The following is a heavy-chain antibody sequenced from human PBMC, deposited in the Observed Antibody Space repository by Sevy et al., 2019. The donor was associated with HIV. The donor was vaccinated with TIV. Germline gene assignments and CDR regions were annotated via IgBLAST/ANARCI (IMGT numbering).Heavy chain of an antibody. D-gene: IGHD1-26*01. CDR1: GFSFSTYS. Sequence: GGSLRLSCADSGFSFSTYSMNWVHQAPGKGLQWVSFISSGSSYIYYADSVRGRFTISRDNAKNSFYLQMNSLRAEDTAVYYCARDRGVGAHGDYGMDVWGQGTTVTVSS. J-gene: IGHJ6*02. V-gene: IGHV3-21*06. CDR3: ARDRGVGAHGDYGMDV. CDR2: ISSGSSYI.